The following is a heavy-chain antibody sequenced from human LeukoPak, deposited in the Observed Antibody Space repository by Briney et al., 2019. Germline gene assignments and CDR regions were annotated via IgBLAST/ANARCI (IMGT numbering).Heavy chain of an antibody. D-gene: IGHD3/OR15-3a*01. Sequence: GGSLRLSCAASGFTFSNYWMSWVRQAPGKGLEWVANIKQDGSEKYYVDSVKGRFTISRDNAKNSLYLQMNSLRAEDTAVYYCAKDGPEGKRVFDIWGQGTMVTVSS. CDR3: AKDGPEGKRVFDI. CDR2: IKQDGSEK. CDR1: GFTFSNYW. V-gene: IGHV3-7*01. J-gene: IGHJ3*02.